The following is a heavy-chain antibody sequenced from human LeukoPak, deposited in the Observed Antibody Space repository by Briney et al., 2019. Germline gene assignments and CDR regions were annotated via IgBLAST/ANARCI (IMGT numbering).Heavy chain of an antibody. CDR1: GYSFTSYW. CDR3: ARQDDSSGYQYYYYYGMDV. Sequence: GESLKISCKGSGYSFTSYWIGWVRQMPGKGLEWMGIIYPGDSDTRYSPSFQGQVTISADKSISTAYLQWSSLKASDTAMYYYARQDDSSGYQYYYYYGMDVWGQGTTVTVSS. J-gene: IGHJ6*02. V-gene: IGHV5-51*01. CDR2: IYPGDSDT. D-gene: IGHD3-22*01.